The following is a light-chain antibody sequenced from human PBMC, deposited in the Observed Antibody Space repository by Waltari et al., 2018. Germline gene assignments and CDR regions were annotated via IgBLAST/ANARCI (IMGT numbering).Light chain of an antibody. CDR1: QTLVPSDGNTH. V-gene: IGKV2-30*02. Sequence: EVGMPQSPLSLPFTLGRPSSIPCKSRQTLVPSDGNTHLNWFQQRPGQSPRRLFYRVSSRESGVPHRFSGSGSATDFTLKISRVEAEDVGVYYCMQGTHWPYTFGQGTRLDIK. CDR3: MQGTHWPYT. CDR2: RVS. J-gene: IGKJ2*01.